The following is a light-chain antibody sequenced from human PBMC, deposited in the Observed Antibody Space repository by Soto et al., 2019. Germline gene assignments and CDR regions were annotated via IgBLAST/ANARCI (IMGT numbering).Light chain of an antibody. V-gene: IGKV1-39*01. CDR2: AAS. Sequence: DIQMTQSPSSLYASVGDRVTITCRASQSISSYLNWYQQKPGKAPKLLIYAASSLQSGVPSRFSGSGSGTEFTLTNSSLLPEDCATYYCQHSYSTLGLTFGGGTKVEIK. CDR1: QSISSY. CDR3: QHSYSTLGLT. J-gene: IGKJ4*01.